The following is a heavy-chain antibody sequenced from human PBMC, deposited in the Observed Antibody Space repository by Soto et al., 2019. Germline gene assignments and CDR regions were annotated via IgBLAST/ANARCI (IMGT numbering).Heavy chain of an antibody. V-gene: IGHV4-39*01. J-gene: IGHJ4*02. CDR2: IYYSGST. Sequence: SETLSLTCTVSGGSISSSSYYWGWIRQPPGKGLEWIGSIYYSGSTYYNPSLKSRVTISVDTSKNQFSLKLSSVTAADTAVYYCASNVATPYFDYWGQGTLVTVSS. D-gene: IGHD5-12*01. CDR1: GGSISSSSYY. CDR3: ASNVATPYFDY.